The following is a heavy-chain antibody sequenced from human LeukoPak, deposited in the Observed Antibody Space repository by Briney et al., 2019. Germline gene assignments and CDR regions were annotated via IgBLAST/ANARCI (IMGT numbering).Heavy chain of an antibody. CDR1: GGSIRSSY. Sequence: SETLSLTCTVSGGSIRSSYWNWIRQPPGKGLEWIGYISYSGSTNYNPSLQSRVSISLDTSKNHFSLKLRSVTAADTAVYYCARDSLYDTNWYDPWGQGTLVTVSS. CDR3: ARDSLYDTNWYDP. J-gene: IGHJ5*02. CDR2: ISYSGST. D-gene: IGHD3-22*01. V-gene: IGHV4-59*01.